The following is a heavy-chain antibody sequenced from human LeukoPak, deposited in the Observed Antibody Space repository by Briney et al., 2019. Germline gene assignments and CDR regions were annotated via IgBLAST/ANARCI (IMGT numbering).Heavy chain of an antibody. J-gene: IGHJ5*02. CDR1: GGSISSGSYY. V-gene: IGHV4-61*02. D-gene: IGHD3-22*01. CDR2: ICTTGST. CDR3: ARGLSRYYDSSGYYNWFDP. Sequence: PSQTLSLTCTVSGGSISSGSYYRRSIRQPAGKGRECIGRICTTGSTNYIPSLKSRVTISVDTSKNQFSLKLSSVTAADTAVYYCARGLSRYYDSSGYYNWFDPWGQGKLVTVSS.